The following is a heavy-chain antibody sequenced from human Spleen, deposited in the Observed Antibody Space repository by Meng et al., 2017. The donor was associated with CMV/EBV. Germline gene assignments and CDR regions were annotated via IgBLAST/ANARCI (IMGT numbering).Heavy chain of an antibody. CDR1: GYTFTAHY. CDR3: ARVKRYCTGGSCSSTGYYGMDV. D-gene: IGHD2-15*01. V-gene: IGHV1-2*02. Sequence: ASVKVSCKASGYTFTAHYFHWVRQAPGQGLEWMGWINPNSGGTTYAQKFQGRVSMTGDTSITTVYMELSRLRSDDMAVYYCARVKRYCTGGSCSSTGYYGMDVWGQGTTVTVSS. CDR2: INPNSGGT. J-gene: IGHJ6*02.